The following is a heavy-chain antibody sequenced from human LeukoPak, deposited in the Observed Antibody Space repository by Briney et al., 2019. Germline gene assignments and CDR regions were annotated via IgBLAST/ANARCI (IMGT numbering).Heavy chain of an antibody. CDR2: IYYSGST. J-gene: IGHJ3*02. CDR1: GGSISSYY. V-gene: IGHV4-59*08. CDR3: ARHVPFGSSGYDAFDI. D-gene: IGHD3-22*01. Sequence: SETLSLTCTISGGSISSYYWSWIRQPPGKGLEWIGYIYYSGSTNYNPSLKSRVTISVDTSKNQFSLKLSSVTAADTAVYYCARHVPFGSSGYDAFDIWGQGTMVTVSS.